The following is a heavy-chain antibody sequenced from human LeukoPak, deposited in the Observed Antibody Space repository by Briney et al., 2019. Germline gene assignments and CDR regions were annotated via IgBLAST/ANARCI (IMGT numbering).Heavy chain of an antibody. Sequence: PGGSLRLSCAASGFTFSNSAMSWVRQAPGKGLEWVSSISSSSSYIYYADSVKGRFTISRDNAKNSLYLQMNSLRAEDTAVYYCARDRSWGSKYYMDVWGKGTTVTVSS. V-gene: IGHV3-21*01. CDR1: GFTFSNSA. D-gene: IGHD7-27*01. CDR3: ARDRSWGSKYYMDV. CDR2: ISSSSSYI. J-gene: IGHJ6*03.